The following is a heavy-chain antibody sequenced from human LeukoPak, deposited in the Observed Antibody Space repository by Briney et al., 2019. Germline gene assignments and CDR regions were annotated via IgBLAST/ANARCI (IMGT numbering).Heavy chain of an antibody. CDR2: IYPGDSHT. V-gene: IGHV5-51*01. Sequence: GESLKISCKGSGYSFTTYWIGWVRQIPGKGLEWMGIIYPGDSHTMYSPSFRGQVTLSADKSISTAYLQWRSLKASDTAMYYCARLLGSSSSSWASFDYWGQGTLVTVSS. CDR1: GYSFTTYW. CDR3: ARLLGSSSSSWASFDY. D-gene: IGHD6-13*01. J-gene: IGHJ4*02.